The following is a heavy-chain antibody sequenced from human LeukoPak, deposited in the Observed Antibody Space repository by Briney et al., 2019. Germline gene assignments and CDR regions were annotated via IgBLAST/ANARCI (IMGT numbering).Heavy chain of an antibody. Sequence: SETLSLTCAVYGGSFSGYYWSWLRQPPGKGLEWIGEINHSGSTNYNPSLKSRVTISVDTSKNQFSLKLSSVTAADTAVYYCARVGNDSSGYYDYWGQGTLVTVSS. V-gene: IGHV4-34*01. D-gene: IGHD3-22*01. J-gene: IGHJ4*02. CDR2: INHSGST. CDR1: GGSFSGYY. CDR3: ARVGNDSSGYYDY.